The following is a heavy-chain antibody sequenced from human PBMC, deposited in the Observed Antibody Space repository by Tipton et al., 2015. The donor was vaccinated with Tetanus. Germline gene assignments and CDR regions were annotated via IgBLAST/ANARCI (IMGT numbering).Heavy chain of an antibody. J-gene: IGHJ5*02. Sequence: TLSLTCTVSGGSSTTTYWNWIRQSPGKGLEWLAYVYYSGRTNYSPSLGSRATISLDTSKNQVSLKLRSVTAADTAVYYCARLYSYGSLYWFDPWGQGTLVTVSS. D-gene: IGHD5-18*01. CDR3: ARLYSYGSLYWFDP. CDR2: VYYSGRT. CDR1: GGSSTTTY. V-gene: IGHV4-59*01.